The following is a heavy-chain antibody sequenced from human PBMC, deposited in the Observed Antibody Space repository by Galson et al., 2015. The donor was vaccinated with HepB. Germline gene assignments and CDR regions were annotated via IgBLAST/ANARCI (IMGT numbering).Heavy chain of an antibody. CDR3: AREDGYSYGYSGDAFDI. CDR2: IIPILGIA. J-gene: IGHJ3*02. CDR1: GGTFSSYA. D-gene: IGHD5-18*01. Sequence: SVKVSCKASGGTFSSYAISWVRQAPGQGLEWMGRIIPILGIANYAQKFQGRVTITADKSTSTAYMELSSLRSEDTAVYYCAREDGYSYGYSGDAFDIWGQGTMVTVSS. V-gene: IGHV1-69*04.